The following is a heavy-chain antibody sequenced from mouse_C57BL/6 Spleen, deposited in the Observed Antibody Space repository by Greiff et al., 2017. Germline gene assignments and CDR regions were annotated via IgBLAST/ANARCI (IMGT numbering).Heavy chain of an antibody. J-gene: IGHJ4*01. V-gene: IGHV1-50*01. CDR3: ARGGLRDYYYAMDY. D-gene: IGHD2-4*01. Sequence: QVQLQQPGAELVKPGASVKLSCKASGYTFTSSWMQWVKQRPGQGLEWIGEIDPSDSYTNYNQKFKGKATLTVDTSSSTTYMQLRSLTSEDSAVYYCARGGLRDYYYAMDYWGQGTSVTVSS. CDR2: IDPSDSYT. CDR1: GYTFTSSW.